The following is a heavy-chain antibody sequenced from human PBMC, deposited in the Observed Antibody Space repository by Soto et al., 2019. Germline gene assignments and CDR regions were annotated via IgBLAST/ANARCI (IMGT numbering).Heavy chain of an antibody. V-gene: IGHV4-34*01. CDR3: ACFTIFGVVTTFNP. CDR2: INHSGST. J-gene: IGHJ5*02. D-gene: IGHD3-3*01. Sequence: SVTLSHTCAVYGGSFSGYYWSWIRQPPGKGLEWIGEINHSGSTNYNPSLKSRVTISVDTSKNQFSLKLSSVTAADTAVYYCACFTIFGVVTTFNPLGQRTLF. CDR1: GGSFSGYY.